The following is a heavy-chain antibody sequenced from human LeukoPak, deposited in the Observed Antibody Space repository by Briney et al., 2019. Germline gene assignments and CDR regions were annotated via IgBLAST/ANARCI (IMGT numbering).Heavy chain of an antibody. CDR3: TRSVRYFDWLAY. Sequence: GGSLRLSCTASGFTFGDYAMSWVRQAPGKGLEWVGFIRSKAYGGTTEYAASVKGRFTISRDDSKSIAYLQMNSLKTEDTAVYYCTRSVRYFDWLAYWGQGTLVTVSS. J-gene: IGHJ4*02. CDR2: IRSKAYGGTT. D-gene: IGHD3-9*01. CDR1: GFTFGDYA. V-gene: IGHV3-49*04.